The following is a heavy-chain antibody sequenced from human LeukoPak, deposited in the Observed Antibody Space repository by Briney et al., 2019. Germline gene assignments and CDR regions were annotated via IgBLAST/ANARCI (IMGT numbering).Heavy chain of an antibody. V-gene: IGHV3-53*01. Sequence: GGSLRLSCAASGFTVSSKYISWVRQAPGKGLEWVSSIYSGGSTYYADTVKGRFTISRDSSKNTLYLQMSSLRAEDTAVYYCARGHNWNDRGAFDIWGQGTMVTVSS. J-gene: IGHJ3*02. CDR1: GFTVSSKY. CDR2: IYSGGST. CDR3: ARGHNWNDRGAFDI. D-gene: IGHD1-1*01.